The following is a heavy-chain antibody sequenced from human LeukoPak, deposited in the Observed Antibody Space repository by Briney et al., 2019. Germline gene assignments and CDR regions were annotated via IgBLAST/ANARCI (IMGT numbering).Heavy chain of an antibody. CDR1: GGTFSSYA. V-gene: IGHV1-69*13. D-gene: IGHD3-22*01. Sequence: SVKVSCKASGGTFSSYAISWVRQAPGQGLEWMGGIIPIFGTANYAQKFQGRVTITADESTSTAYMELSSLRSEDTAVYYCATRPDYYDSSGYDYWGQGTLVTVSS. CDR2: IIPIFGTA. J-gene: IGHJ4*02. CDR3: ATRPDYYDSSGYDY.